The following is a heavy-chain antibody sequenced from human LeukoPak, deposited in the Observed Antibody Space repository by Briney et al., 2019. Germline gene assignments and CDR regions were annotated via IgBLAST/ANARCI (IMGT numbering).Heavy chain of an antibody. D-gene: IGHD2-15*01. Sequence: PSQTLSLTCTVSGGSISSGGYYWSWIRQHPGKGLEWIGYIYYSGSTYYNPSLKSRVTISVDTSKNQFSLKLSSVTAADTAMYYCARDSGIVVVVAATDYYYYGMDVWGQGTTVTVSS. V-gene: IGHV4-31*03. CDR1: GGSISSGGYY. J-gene: IGHJ6*02. CDR3: ARDSGIVVVVAATDYYYYGMDV. CDR2: IYYSGST.